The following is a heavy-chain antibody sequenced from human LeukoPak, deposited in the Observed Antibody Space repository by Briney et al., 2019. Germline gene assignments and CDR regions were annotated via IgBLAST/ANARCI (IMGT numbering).Heavy chain of an antibody. V-gene: IGHV4-34*01. CDR3: ARGQVFVV. CDR1: GGSFSGYY. D-gene: IGHD2-15*01. J-gene: IGHJ4*02. CDR2: INHSGST. Sequence: KPSETLPHTCAVYGGSFSGYYWSWIRQPPGKGLEWIGEINHSGSTNYNPSLKSRVTISVDTSKNQFSLKLSSVTAADTAVYYCARGQVFVVWGQGTLVTVSS.